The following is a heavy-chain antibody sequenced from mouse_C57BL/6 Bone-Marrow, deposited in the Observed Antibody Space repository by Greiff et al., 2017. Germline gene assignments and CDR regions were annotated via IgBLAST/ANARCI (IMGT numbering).Heavy chain of an antibody. J-gene: IGHJ2*01. CDR2: IWWDDDK. CDR3: ARSYEENYFDY. CDR1: GFSLSTFGMG. D-gene: IGHD1-1*01. V-gene: IGHV8-8*01. Sequence: QVTLKVSGPGILQPSQTLSLTCSFSGFSLSTFGMGVGWIRQPSGKGLEWLAHIWWDDDKYSHPALKSRLTLSKDTSKNQVFLKIAKVDTADTATYYCARSYEENYFDYWGQGTTLTVSS.